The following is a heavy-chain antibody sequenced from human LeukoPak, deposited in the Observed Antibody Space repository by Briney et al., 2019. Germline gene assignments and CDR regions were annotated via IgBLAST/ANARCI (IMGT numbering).Heavy chain of an antibody. CDR1: GGSFSGYY. Sequence: SETLSLTCAVYGGSFSGYYWSWIRQPPGKGLEWIGEINHSGSTNYNPSLKSRVTISVDTSKNQFSLKLGSVTAADTAVYYCAYRGDSIAVAAPQYYGMDVWGQGTTVTVSS. D-gene: IGHD6-19*01. V-gene: IGHV4-34*01. CDR2: INHSGST. J-gene: IGHJ6*02. CDR3: AYRGDSIAVAAPQYYGMDV.